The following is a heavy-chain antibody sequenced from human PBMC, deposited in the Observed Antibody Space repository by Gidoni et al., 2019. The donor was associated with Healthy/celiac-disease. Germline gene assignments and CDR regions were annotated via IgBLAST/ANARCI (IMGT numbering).Heavy chain of an antibody. Sequence: EAQLVESGGGLVKPGGSLRLSCAASGFTFSNAWMSWVRQAPGKGLEWVGRMKSKTDGGTTDYAAPVKGRFTISRDDSKNTLYLQMNSLKTEDTAVYYCTTATAAGTIYYYYYMDVWGKGTTVTVSS. D-gene: IGHD6-13*01. CDR1: GFTFSNAW. V-gene: IGHV3-15*01. CDR3: TTATAAGTIYYYYYMDV. CDR2: MKSKTDGGTT. J-gene: IGHJ6*03.